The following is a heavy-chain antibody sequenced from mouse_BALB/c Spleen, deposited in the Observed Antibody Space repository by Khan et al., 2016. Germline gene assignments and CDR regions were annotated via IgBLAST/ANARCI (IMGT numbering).Heavy chain of an antibody. CDR3: ARTVVAPYYAMDY. V-gene: IGHV14-3*02. J-gene: IGHJ4*01. Sequence: VQLQQSGAELVKPGASVKLSCIASGFNFKDTYMHWVKQRPEQGLEWIGRIDPANGNTKYDPKFKGKVTITADTSSNTAYLQLSSLTSEDTAVYYCARTVVAPYYAMDYWGQGTSVTVSS. CDR2: IDPANGNT. D-gene: IGHD1-1*02. CDR1: GFNFKDTY.